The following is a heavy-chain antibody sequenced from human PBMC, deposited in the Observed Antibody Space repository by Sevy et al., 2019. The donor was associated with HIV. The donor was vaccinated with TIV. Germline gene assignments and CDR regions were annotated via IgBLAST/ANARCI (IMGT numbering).Heavy chain of an antibody. CDR3: ARGRVGGTRPYCSGGSCYYPAAFDI. V-gene: IGHV3-30-3*01. D-gene: IGHD2-15*01. CDR2: ISYDGSNK. Sequence: GGSLRLSCAASGFTFSSYAMHWVRQAPGKGLEWVAVISYDGSNKYYADSVKGRFTISRDNSKNTLYLQMNSLRAEDTAMYYCARGRVGGTRPYCSGGSCYYPAAFDIWGQGTMVTVSS. CDR1: GFTFSSYA. J-gene: IGHJ3*02.